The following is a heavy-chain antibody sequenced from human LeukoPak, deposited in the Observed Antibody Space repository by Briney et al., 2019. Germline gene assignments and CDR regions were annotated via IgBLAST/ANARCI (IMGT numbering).Heavy chain of an antibody. J-gene: IGHJ4*02. V-gene: IGHV4-59*01. CDR2: IYYSGST. CDR1: GGSISSYY. CDR3: ARVRWNYYFDY. Sequence: SETLSLTCTVSGGSISSYYWSWIRQPPGKGLEWIGYIYYSGSTNYNPSLKSRVTISVDTSKNQFSLKLSSVTAADTAVYYCARVRWNYYFDYWGQGTLVTVSS. D-gene: IGHD1-7*01.